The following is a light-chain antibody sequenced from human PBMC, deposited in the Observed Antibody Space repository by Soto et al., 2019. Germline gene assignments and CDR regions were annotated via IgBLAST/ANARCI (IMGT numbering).Light chain of an antibody. CDR1: SSDVGYYNY. Sequence: QSALTQPASVSGSPGESITISCTGTSSDVGYYNYVSWYQQHPGKAPKLIIPNVSYGPSGVSHRFSASKSGNTASLTISGLQTEDEADYYCISYTTSSTYVFGTGTMLTVL. V-gene: IGLV2-14*03. CDR2: NVS. CDR3: ISYTTSSTYV. J-gene: IGLJ1*01.